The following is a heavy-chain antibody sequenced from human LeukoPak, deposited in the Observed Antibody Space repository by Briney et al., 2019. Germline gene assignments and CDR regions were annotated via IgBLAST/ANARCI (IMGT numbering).Heavy chain of an antibody. J-gene: IGHJ1*01. CDR2: SSGSGGST. CDR1: GFTFSSYA. D-gene: IGHD6-13*01. Sequence: GGSLRLSCAASGFTFSSYAMSGVRQAPGKGLEWVSASSGSGGSTYYADSVKGRFTISRDNSKNTLYLQMNSLRAEDTAVYYCAKDRMRSSAGKDFQHWGQGTLVTVSS. V-gene: IGHV3-23*01. CDR3: AKDRMRSSAGKDFQH.